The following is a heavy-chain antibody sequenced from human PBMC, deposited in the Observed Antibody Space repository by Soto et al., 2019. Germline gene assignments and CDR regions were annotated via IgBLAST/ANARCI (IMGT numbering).Heavy chain of an antibody. CDR1: GFTFSSYW. V-gene: IGHV3-7*01. CDR2: IKQDGSEK. D-gene: IGHD3-3*01. Sequence: GGSLRLSCAASGFTFSSYWMSWVRQAPGKGLEWVANIKQDGSEKYYVDSVKGRFTISRDNAKNSLYLQMNSLRAEDTAVYYCARLHDFWSGYLDYWGQGTLVTVSS. CDR3: ARLHDFWSGYLDY. J-gene: IGHJ4*02.